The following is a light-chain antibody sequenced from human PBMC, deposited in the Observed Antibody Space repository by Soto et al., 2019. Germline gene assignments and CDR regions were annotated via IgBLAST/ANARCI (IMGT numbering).Light chain of an antibody. CDR2: DVS. J-gene: IGLJ2*01. Sequence: QSALTQPASVSGSPGQSITISCTGTSSDVGGYNYVSWYQQHPGKAPKLMIYDVSNRPSGVSNRFSGSKSGNTASLTIYGLQAEDEADYYCSSHVVFGGGTKLTVL. CDR1: SSDVGGYNY. CDR3: SSHVV. V-gene: IGLV2-14*01.